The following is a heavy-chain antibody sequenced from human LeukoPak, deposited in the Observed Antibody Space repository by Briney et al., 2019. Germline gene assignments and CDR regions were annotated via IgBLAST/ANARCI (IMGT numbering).Heavy chain of an antibody. Sequence: ASVKVSCKASGYTFTGYYMHWVRQAPGQGLEWMGWISAYNGNTNYAQKLQGRVTMTTDTSTSTAYMELRSLRSDDTAVYYCARRGYSGYDYRVYDYWGQGTLVTVSS. J-gene: IGHJ4*02. D-gene: IGHD5-12*01. CDR1: GYTFTGYY. V-gene: IGHV1-18*04. CDR3: ARRGYSGYDYRVYDY. CDR2: ISAYNGNT.